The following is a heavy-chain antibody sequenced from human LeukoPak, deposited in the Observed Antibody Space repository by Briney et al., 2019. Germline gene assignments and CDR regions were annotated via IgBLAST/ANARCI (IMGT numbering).Heavy chain of an antibody. CDR2: ISAYNGNT. CDR1: GYTFTSYG. D-gene: IGHD3-22*01. J-gene: IGHJ1*01. V-gene: IGHV1-18*01. Sequence: GASVKVSCKASGYTFTSYGISWVRQAPGQGLEWMGWISAYNGNTNYAQKLQGRVTMTTDTSTSTAYMELRSLRSDDTAVYYCARSRDYDSSGYYFQHWGQGTLVTVSS. CDR3: ARSRDYDSSGYYFQH.